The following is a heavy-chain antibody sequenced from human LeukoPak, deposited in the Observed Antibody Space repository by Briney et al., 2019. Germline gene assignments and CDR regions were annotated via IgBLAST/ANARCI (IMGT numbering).Heavy chain of an antibody. CDR3: ATDVTGSEDR. J-gene: IGHJ5*02. CDR2: MDTDGRTA. D-gene: IGHD6-25*01. CDR1: GFPFGNFW. V-gene: IGHV3-74*01. Sequence: GGSLRLSCVVSGFPFGNFWMHWVRQVPGKGLVWVARMDTDGRTADYADSVKGRFTISRDNARNTLYLQMRSLRADDTALYYCATDVTGSEDRWGQGTLVTVSS.